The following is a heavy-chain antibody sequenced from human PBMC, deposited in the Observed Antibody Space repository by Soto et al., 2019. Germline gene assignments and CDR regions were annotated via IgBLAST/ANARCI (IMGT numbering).Heavy chain of an antibody. V-gene: IGHV4-39*07. CDR1: GGSSSSSSYY. CDR3: ARDLRLRFLECGGGYYHYGMDV. J-gene: IGHJ6*02. CDR2: INHSGST. D-gene: IGHD3-3*01. Sequence: SETLSLTCTVAGGSSSSSSYYWGWIRQPPGKGLEWIGEINHSGSTNYNPSLKSRVTISVDTSKNQFSLKLTSVTAADTAVYYCARDLRLRFLECGGGYYHYGMDVWGQGTTVTVS.